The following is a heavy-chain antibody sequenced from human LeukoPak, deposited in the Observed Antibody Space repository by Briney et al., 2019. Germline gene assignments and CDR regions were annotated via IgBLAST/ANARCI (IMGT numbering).Heavy chain of an antibody. D-gene: IGHD3-22*01. CDR1: GFTFSTSV. CDR3: ARTYYYDSSGYDDY. J-gene: IGHJ4*02. V-gene: IGHV3-30*02. CDR2: IRFDGSEK. Sequence: GGSLRLSCAASGFTFSTSVMHWVRQAPGKGLEWLSFIRFDGSEKYYADSVKARFSISRDNSKNTLYLQMNSLRAEDTAVYYCARTYYYDSSGYDDYWGQGTLVTVSS.